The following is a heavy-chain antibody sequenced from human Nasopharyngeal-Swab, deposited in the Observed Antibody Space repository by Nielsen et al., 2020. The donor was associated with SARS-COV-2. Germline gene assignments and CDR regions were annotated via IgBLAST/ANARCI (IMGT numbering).Heavy chain of an antibody. D-gene: IGHD5-18*01. Sequence: RGSLRLSCAASGFTFSSYAMSWVRQAPGKGLEWVSAISGSGGSTYYADSVKGRFTISRDNSKNTLYLQMNSLRAEDTAVYYCAKADTAMVGYNWFDPWGQGTLVTVSS. CDR2: ISGSGGST. J-gene: IGHJ5*02. CDR3: AKADTAMVGYNWFDP. V-gene: IGHV3-23*01. CDR1: GFTFSSYA.